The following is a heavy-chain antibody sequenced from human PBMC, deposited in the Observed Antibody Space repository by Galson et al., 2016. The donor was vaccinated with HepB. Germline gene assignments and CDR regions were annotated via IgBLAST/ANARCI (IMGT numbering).Heavy chain of an antibody. D-gene: IGHD2-21*02. J-gene: IGHJ5*02. Sequence: QSGAEVKKPGESLKISCKGSGYSFTNYWIAWVRQMPGKGLEWMGIIYPGDSDTRYSPSFQGQVTISADNSISTAYLQWSGLKASDTAMYYCARLASLYCGGDCYYHTSVSFDPWGQGTLVTVSS. CDR3: ARLASLYCGGDCYYHTSVSFDP. CDR1: GYSFTNYW. V-gene: IGHV5-51*01. CDR2: IYPGDSDT.